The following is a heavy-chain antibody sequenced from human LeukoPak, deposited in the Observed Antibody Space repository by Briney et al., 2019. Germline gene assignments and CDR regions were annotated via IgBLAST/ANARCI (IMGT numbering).Heavy chain of an antibody. CDR1: GYSISSGYY. CDR2: IYHSGST. V-gene: IGHV4-38-2*01. CDR3: AREVDATSDSDAFDI. J-gene: IGHJ3*02. D-gene: IGHD3-22*01. Sequence: SETLSLTCAVSGYSISSGYYWGWIRQPPGKGLEWIGSIYHSGSTYYNPSLKSRVTISVDTSKNQFSLRMTSVTAADTAEYYCAREVDATSDSDAFDIWGQGTMVTVSS.